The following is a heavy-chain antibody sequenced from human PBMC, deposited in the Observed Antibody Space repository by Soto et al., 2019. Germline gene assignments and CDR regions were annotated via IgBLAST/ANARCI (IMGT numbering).Heavy chain of an antibody. J-gene: IGHJ4*02. CDR3: AKGQGGSGSLTPRVDF. CDR2: ISGGGDTT. Sequence: EVQLLESGGGLVQPGGSPRLSCAASGFTFNNYAMTWVRQAPGKGLEWVSAISGGGDTTSYADSVKGRFTVSRDGSKNTLYLQMSSLRAEDTALYYCAKGQGGSGSLTPRVDFWGQGTLVTVSS. V-gene: IGHV3-23*01. D-gene: IGHD3-10*01. CDR1: GFTFNNYA.